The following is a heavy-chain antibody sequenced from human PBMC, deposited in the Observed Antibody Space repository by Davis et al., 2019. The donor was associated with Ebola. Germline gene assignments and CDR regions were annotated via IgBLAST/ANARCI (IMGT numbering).Heavy chain of an antibody. J-gene: IGHJ4*02. D-gene: IGHD6-19*01. Sequence: PGGSLRLSCAASGFTFSSYWMSWVRQAPGKGLEWVANIKQDGSEKYYVDSVKGRFTISRDNAKNSLYLQMNSLRAEDTAVYYCARGGTEYSWQWLPKLYFDYWGQGTLVTVSS. CDR2: IKQDGSEK. V-gene: IGHV3-7*01. CDR1: GFTFSSYW. CDR3: ARGGTEYSWQWLPKLYFDY.